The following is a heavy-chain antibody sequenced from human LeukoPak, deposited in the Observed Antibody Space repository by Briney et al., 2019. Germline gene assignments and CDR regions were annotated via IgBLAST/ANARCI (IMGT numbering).Heavy chain of an antibody. Sequence: ASVKVSCKASGYTFTSYGSSWVRQATGQGLEWMGWISAYNGNTNYAQKLQGRVTMTTDTSTSTAYMELRSLRSDDTAVYYCARDEGYCSSTSCSEFDYWGQGTLVTVSS. J-gene: IGHJ4*02. V-gene: IGHV1-18*01. D-gene: IGHD2-2*01. CDR3: ARDEGYCSSTSCSEFDY. CDR2: ISAYNGNT. CDR1: GYTFTSYG.